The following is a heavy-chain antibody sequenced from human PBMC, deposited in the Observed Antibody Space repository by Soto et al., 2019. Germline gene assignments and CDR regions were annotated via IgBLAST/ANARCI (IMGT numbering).Heavy chain of an antibody. D-gene: IGHD3-22*01. J-gene: IGHJ4*02. CDR2: IVVGSGNT. Sequence: SVKVSCKASGFTFTSSAMQWVRQARGQRLEWIGWIVVGSGNTNYAQKFQERVTITRDMSTSTAYMELSSLRSEDTAVYYCAADYYDSSGYYSYWGQGTLVTVSS. V-gene: IGHV1-58*02. CDR1: GFTFTSSA. CDR3: AADYYDSSGYYSY.